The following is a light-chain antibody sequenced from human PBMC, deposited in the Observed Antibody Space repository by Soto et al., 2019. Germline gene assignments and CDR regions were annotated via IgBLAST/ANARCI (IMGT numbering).Light chain of an antibody. CDR2: EGS. CDR1: SSDVGSSNL. J-gene: IGLJ1*01. Sequence: QSVLTQPASVSGSPGQSITISCTGTSSDVGSSNLDSWYQQHPGKAPKLIIYEGSRRPSGVSGRFSGYMSGNTASLTISGLQAEDEADYYCCSFARSSTPYVFGSGTKVTVL. V-gene: IGLV2-23*01. CDR3: CSFARSSTPYV.